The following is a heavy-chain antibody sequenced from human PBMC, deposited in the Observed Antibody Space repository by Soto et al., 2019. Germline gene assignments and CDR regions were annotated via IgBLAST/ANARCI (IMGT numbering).Heavy chain of an antibody. CDR2: INPNNGAT. CDR3: ARVRGEVGSGWFYDY. D-gene: IGHD6-19*01. Sequence: QVPLVQSESEVKKSGASLKVSCKASAYSFTGYYMHWVRQARGQGLEWMGWINPNNGATKNAQKFQGRVTMTRDTSMSTAYMELSRLTSDDTAMYYCARVRGEVGSGWFYDYWGQGTLVTVSS. CDR1: AYSFTGYY. V-gene: IGHV1-2*02. J-gene: IGHJ4*02.